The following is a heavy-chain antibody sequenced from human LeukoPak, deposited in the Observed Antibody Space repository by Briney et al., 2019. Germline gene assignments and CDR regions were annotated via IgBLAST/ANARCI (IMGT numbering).Heavy chain of an antibody. CDR1: GYTFTGYY. J-gene: IGHJ4*01. V-gene: IGHV1-2*02. D-gene: IGHD3-3*01. CDR2: INPNSGGT. Sequence: GASVKVSCKASGYTFTGYYMHWVRQAPGQGLEWMGWINPNSGGTNYAQKFQGRVTMTRDTSISTAYMELSRLRSDDTAVYYCATLSILGWLSAAEYWGQGTLVTGSS. CDR3: ATLSILGWLSAAEY.